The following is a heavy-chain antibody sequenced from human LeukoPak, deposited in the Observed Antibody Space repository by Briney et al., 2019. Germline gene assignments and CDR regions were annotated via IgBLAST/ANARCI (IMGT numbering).Heavy chain of an antibody. J-gene: IGHJ4*02. D-gene: IGHD5-24*01. CDR3: ARVGYIDEGIDY. Sequence: GGSLRLSCTASGFTFSSYTMNWVRQAPGKGLEWVSSITSSSRDIYYGDSVKGRFTISRDNAKNSLFLQMTSLRAEDTAMYYCARVGYIDEGIDYWGQGTLVTVSS. V-gene: IGHV3-21*01. CDR2: ITSSSRDI. CDR1: GFTFSSYT.